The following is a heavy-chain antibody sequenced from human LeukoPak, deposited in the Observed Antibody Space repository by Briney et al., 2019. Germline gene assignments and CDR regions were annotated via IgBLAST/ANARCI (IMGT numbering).Heavy chain of an antibody. V-gene: IGHV4-4*02. D-gene: IGHD3-10*01. Sequence: PGGSLRLSCAASGFIFSSYWMHWVRQAPGKGLEWIGNIFYSGSTYYSPSLRSRVTISLDTSRNQFSLKLNSVTAADTAVYYCAKSNGYGLVDIWGQGTMVTVSS. CDR2: IFYSGST. CDR1: GFIFSSYW. J-gene: IGHJ3*02. CDR3: AKSNGYGLVDI.